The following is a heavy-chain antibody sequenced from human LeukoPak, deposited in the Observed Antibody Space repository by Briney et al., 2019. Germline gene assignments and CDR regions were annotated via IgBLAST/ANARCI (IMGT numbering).Heavy chain of an antibody. Sequence: SETLSLTCAVYGGSFSGYYWSWIRQPPGKGLEWIGEINHSGSTNYSPSLKGRVTISVDTSKNQFSLKLSSVTAADTAVYYCASGGSSGRGSVWGRYYMDVWGKGTTVTVSS. J-gene: IGHJ6*03. D-gene: IGHD3-10*01. CDR3: ASGGSSGRGSVWGRYYMDV. V-gene: IGHV4-34*01. CDR2: INHSGST. CDR1: GGSFSGYY.